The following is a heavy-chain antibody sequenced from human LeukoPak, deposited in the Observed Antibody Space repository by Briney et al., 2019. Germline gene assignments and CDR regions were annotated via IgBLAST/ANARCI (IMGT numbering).Heavy chain of an antibody. CDR3: ARRNSYYDFWSGYPPGAFDI. CDR1: GGSISSSSYY. Sequence: PSETLSLTCTVSGGSISSSSYYWGWIRQPPGKGLEWIGSIYYSGSTYYNPSLKSRVTISVDTSKNQFSLKLSSVTAADTAVYYCARRNSYYDFWSGYPPGAFDIWGQGQWSPSLQ. V-gene: IGHV4-39*01. D-gene: IGHD3-3*01. J-gene: IGHJ3*02. CDR2: IYYSGST.